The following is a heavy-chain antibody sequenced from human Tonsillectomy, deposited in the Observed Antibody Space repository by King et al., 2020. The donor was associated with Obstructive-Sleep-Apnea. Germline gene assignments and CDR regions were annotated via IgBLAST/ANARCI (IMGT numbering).Heavy chain of an antibody. CDR2: IYPGDSDT. D-gene: IGHD6-19*01. CDR1: GYSFTSYW. V-gene: IGHV5-51*01. J-gene: IGHJ5*02. Sequence: QLVQSGAEVKKSGESLKISCKGSGYSFTSYWIGWVRQQPGKGLEWMGIIYPGDSDTRYSPAFQGQVTISADKSISTAYLQWSSLKASDTAMFYCARWGSAVAGDNWFDPWGRGTLVSVSS. CDR3: ARWGSAVAGDNWFDP.